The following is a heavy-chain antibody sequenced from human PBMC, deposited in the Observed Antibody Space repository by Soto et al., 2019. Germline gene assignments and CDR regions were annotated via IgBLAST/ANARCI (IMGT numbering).Heavy chain of an antibody. J-gene: IGHJ3*02. CDR2: IGTAGDT. Sequence: GGSLRLSCAASGFTFSSYDMHWVRQATGKGLEWVSAIGTAGDTYYPGSVKGRFTISRENAKNSLYLQMNSLRAGDTAVYYCARDQGSYDASDIWGQGTMVTDSS. D-gene: IGHD3-10*01. CDR3: ARDQGSYDASDI. V-gene: IGHV3-13*01. CDR1: GFTFSSYD.